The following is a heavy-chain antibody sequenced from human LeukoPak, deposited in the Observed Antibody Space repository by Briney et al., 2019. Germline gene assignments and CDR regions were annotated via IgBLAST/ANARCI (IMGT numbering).Heavy chain of an antibody. J-gene: IGHJ4*02. CDR1: GFTFSNYG. CDR3: ARDLSPVVRASPMGY. V-gene: IGHV3-30*03. Sequence: PGGSLRLSCATSGFTFSNYGMHWVRQAPGKGLEWVALITYDGYYEYYSDSVKGRFTISSDTSKNTLYLQMNSLRAEDTAVYYCARDLSPVVRASPMGYWGQGTPVTVSS. CDR2: ITYDGYYE. D-gene: IGHD3-10*01.